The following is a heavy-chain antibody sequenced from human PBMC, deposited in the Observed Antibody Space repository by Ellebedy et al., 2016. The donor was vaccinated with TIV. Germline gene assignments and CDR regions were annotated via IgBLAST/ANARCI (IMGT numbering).Heavy chain of an antibody. Sequence: GESLKISCAAWGFSFSHFWMSWVRQAPGKGLEWVAHIKTDGRETYYVDSVKGRFTISRENAKNALFLQMDGLRVDDSAVYYCVGFGVFNLWGQGAPVTVSS. D-gene: IGHD3-3*01. J-gene: IGHJ5*02. CDR2: IKTDGRET. CDR3: VGFGVFNL. V-gene: IGHV3-7*01. CDR1: GFSFSHFW.